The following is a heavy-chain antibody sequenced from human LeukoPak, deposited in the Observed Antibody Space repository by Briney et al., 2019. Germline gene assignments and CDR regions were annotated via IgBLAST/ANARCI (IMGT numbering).Heavy chain of an antibody. J-gene: IGHJ6*02. CDR1: GFTFSTYW. CDR2: INSDGSSP. V-gene: IGHV3-74*01. CDR3: ARWGSSGWYPMDV. D-gene: IGHD6-19*01. Sequence: GGSLRLSCAASGFTFSTYWMHWVRQAPGKGLVWVSCINSDGSSPSYADSVKGRFTISRDNAKNTVYLQMNSLRPEDTAVYYCARWGSSGWYPMDVWGQGTTVTVSS.